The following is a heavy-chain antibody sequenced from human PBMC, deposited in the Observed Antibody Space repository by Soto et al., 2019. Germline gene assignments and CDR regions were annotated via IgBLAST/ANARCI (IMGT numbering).Heavy chain of an antibody. V-gene: IGHV3-23*01. J-gene: IGHJ4*02. Sequence: EHVLESGGGLVQPGGSLRLSCEASGFMFNHYAMAWVRQTPGKGLEWVSVISGSTGTTYYADSVKGRFTISRDNSKNTVYLQMNSLRVEDSALYSCAKVIVLGASTLAYWGPGTRVTVSS. CDR3: AKVIVLGASTLAY. D-gene: IGHD6-6*01. CDR1: GFMFNHYA. CDR2: ISGSTGTT.